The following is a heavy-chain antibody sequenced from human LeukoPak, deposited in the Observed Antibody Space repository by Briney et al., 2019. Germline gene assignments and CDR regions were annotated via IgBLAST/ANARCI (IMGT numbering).Heavy chain of an antibody. D-gene: IGHD3-10*01. CDR2: ISSNGGST. J-gene: IGHJ6*03. Sequence: PGGSLRLSCAASGFTFSSYAMHWVRQAPGKGLEYVSAISSNGGSTYYANSVKGRFTISRDNSKNTLYLQMGSLRAEDMAVYYCARDPSRGFGELFRVTYMDVWGKGTTVTISS. CDR1: GFTFSSYA. V-gene: IGHV3-64*01. CDR3: ARDPSRGFGELFRVTYMDV.